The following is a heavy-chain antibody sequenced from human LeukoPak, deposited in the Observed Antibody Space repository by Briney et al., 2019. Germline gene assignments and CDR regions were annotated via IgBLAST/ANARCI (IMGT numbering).Heavy chain of an antibody. Sequence: PGGSLRLSCAASGITFSTSWMHWVRHAPGKGLVWVSRISSDGSNTIYADSVRGRFTISRDNAKNTLYLQMNSLRAEDTAVYYCARDQSIMGPTTVDYWGQGTLVTVSS. CDR2: ISSDGSNT. D-gene: IGHD1-26*01. V-gene: IGHV3-74*01. CDR1: GITFSTSW. CDR3: ARDQSIMGPTTVDY. J-gene: IGHJ4*02.